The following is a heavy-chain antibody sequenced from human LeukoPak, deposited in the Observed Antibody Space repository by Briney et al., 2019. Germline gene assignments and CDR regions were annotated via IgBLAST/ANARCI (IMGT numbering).Heavy chain of an antibody. CDR2: IIPIFGTA. V-gene: IGHV1-69*13. D-gene: IGHD6-19*01. Sequence: GASVKVSCKASGGIFSSYAISWVRQAPGQGLEWMGGIIPIFGTANYAQKFQGRVTITADESTSTAYMELSSLRAEDTAVYYCARDDNSGWYVRGYWGQGTLVTVSS. J-gene: IGHJ4*02. CDR1: GGIFSSYA. CDR3: ARDDNSGWYVRGY.